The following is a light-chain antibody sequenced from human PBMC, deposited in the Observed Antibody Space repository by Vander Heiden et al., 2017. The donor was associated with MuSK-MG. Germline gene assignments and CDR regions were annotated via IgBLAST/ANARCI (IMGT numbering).Light chain of an antibody. Sequence: DIQMTQSPSSLSASVGDRVTITCRASQNIGIHLNWLQQKPGKAPKLLIYTASTLQSGVPSRFTASGSGTFFTLTISSLQPEDFATYFCQQSSSTPYTCGQGAMLDIQ. CDR1: QNIGIH. CDR3: QQSSSTPYT. CDR2: TAS. V-gene: IGKV1-39*01. J-gene: IGKJ2*01.